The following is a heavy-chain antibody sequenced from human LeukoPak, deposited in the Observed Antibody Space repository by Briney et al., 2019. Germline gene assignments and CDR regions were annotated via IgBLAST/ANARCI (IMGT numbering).Heavy chain of an antibody. CDR3: AREKLFFGY. V-gene: IGHV4-30-2*01. CDR1: DGSISSGGYY. J-gene: IGHJ4*02. D-gene: IGHD4-23*01. CDR2: IYHSGST. Sequence: SQTLSLTCTVSDGSISSGGYYWSWIRQPPGKGLEWIGYIYHSGSTYYNPSLKSRVTISVDRFKNHFSLKLTSVTAADTAVYYCAREKLFFGYWGQGTLVTVSS.